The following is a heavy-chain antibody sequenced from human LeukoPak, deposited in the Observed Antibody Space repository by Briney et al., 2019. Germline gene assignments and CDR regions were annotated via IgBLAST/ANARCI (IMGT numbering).Heavy chain of an antibody. J-gene: IGHJ6*02. CDR3: AGYNGMDV. D-gene: IGHD6-13*01. CDR1: GFTFSNYG. CDR2: ISYDGSNE. V-gene: IGHV3-30*03. Sequence: GGSLRLSCTASGFTFSNYGMHWVRQAPGKGLEWVAVISYDGSNEYYADSVKGRFTISRDNSKKTLYLQMNSLRAEDTAVYYCAGYNGMDVWGQGTTVTVSS.